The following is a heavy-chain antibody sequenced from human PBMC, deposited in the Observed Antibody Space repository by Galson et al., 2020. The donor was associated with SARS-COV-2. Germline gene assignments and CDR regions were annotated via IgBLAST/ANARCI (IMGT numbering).Heavy chain of an antibody. D-gene: IGHD2-15*01. Sequence: SVKVSCKSSGGTFYNYAIGWVRQAPGQGLEWMGGIIPVFATPNYARQFQGRLTIIADISTSTAYMELSSLRSEDTAVYYCAGGGDCGGGSCLIDVWGQGTTVTVSS. J-gene: IGHJ6*02. CDR1: GGTFYNYA. CDR2: IIPVFATP. CDR3: AGGGDCGGGSCLIDV. V-gene: IGHV1-69*06.